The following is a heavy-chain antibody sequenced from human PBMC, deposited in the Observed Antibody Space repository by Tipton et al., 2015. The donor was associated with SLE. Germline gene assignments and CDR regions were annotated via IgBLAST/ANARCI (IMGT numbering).Heavy chain of an antibody. CDR2: IYTSGST. Sequence: TLSLTCTVSGGSIIRGSYYWSWIRQPAGKGLEWIGRIYTSGSTNYNPSLKSRVTISVDTSKDQFSLRLTSVTAADTAVYYCARGSPTGTTRLDYWGRGTLVTVSS. CDR1: GGSIIRGSYY. V-gene: IGHV4-61*02. D-gene: IGHD1-7*01. CDR3: ARGSPTGTTRLDY. J-gene: IGHJ4*02.